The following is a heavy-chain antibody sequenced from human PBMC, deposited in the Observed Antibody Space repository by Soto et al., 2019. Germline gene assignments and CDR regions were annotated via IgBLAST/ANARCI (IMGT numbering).Heavy chain of an antibody. CDR1: GFTFSSYD. D-gene: IGHD3-22*01. CDR3: ARALTSYCYDSSGDAFDI. Sequence: GGSLRLSCAASGFTFSSYDMHWVRQATGKGLEWVSAIGTAGDTYYPGSVKGRFTISRENAKNSLYLQMNSLRAGDTAVYDCARALTSYCYDSSGDAFDIWGQGTMVTVSS. V-gene: IGHV3-13*01. J-gene: IGHJ3*02. CDR2: IGTAGDT.